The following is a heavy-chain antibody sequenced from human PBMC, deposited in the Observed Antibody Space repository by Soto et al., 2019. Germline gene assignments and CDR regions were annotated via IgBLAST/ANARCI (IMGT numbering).Heavy chain of an antibody. J-gene: IGHJ4*02. Sequence: GASVKVSCKASGYTFTSYAMHWVRQAPGQRLEWMGWINAGNGNTKYSQKFQGRVTITRDTSASTAYMELSSLRSEDTAVYYCARDGDYYDSSGYLLDYWGQGTLVTVSS. CDR1: GYTFTSYA. V-gene: IGHV1-3*01. CDR3: ARDGDYYDSSGYLLDY. D-gene: IGHD3-22*01. CDR2: INAGNGNT.